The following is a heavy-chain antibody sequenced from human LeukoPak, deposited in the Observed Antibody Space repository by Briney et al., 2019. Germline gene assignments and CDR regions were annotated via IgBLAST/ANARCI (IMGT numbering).Heavy chain of an antibody. CDR3: ARDAYYDILTGYSNYYYYYMDV. CDR1: GYTFTSYD. J-gene: IGHJ6*03. D-gene: IGHD3-9*01. Sequence: ASVKVSCKASGYTFTSYDINWVRQATGQGLEWMGWMNPNSGNTGYAQKLQGRVTMTTDTSTSTAYMELRSLRSDDTAVYYCARDAYYDILTGYSNYYYYYMDVWGKGTTVTVSS. V-gene: IGHV1-8*02. CDR2: MNPNSGNT.